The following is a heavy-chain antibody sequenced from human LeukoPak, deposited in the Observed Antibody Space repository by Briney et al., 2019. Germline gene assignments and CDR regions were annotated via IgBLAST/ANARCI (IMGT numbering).Heavy chain of an antibody. CDR3: ASRPAGTTWYGVFDY. CDR1: GGSINSHY. Sequence: SETLSLTCPVSGGSINSHYWSWIRQPPGKRLEWIGYIFNSGSTNYNPSLRSRVTMSVDTSRDQFSLRLSSVTAADTAIYYCASRPAGTTWYGVFDYWSQGTLVTVSS. J-gene: IGHJ4*02. CDR2: IFNSGST. D-gene: IGHD6-13*01. V-gene: IGHV4-59*11.